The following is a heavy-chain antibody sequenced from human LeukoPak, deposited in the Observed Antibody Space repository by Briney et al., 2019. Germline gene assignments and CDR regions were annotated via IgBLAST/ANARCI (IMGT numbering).Heavy chain of an antibody. Sequence: PSETLSFTCTVSGGSISSYYWSWIRQPPGKGLEWIGYIYYSGSTNYNPSLKSRVTISVDTSKNQFSLKLSSVTAADTAVYYCARQGGSYYSWIPYYFDYWGQGTLVTVSS. D-gene: IGHD1-26*01. CDR1: GGSISSYY. J-gene: IGHJ4*02. CDR3: ARQGGSYYSWIPYYFDY. CDR2: IYYSGST. V-gene: IGHV4-59*01.